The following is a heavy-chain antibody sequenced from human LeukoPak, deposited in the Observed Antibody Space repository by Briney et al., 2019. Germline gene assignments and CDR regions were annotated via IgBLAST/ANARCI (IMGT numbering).Heavy chain of an antibody. J-gene: IGHJ4*02. CDR1: GRTFSSYT. D-gene: IGHD3-10*01. Sequence: TSVKFSSKASGRTFSSYTIRWVRQAPGPGLEWMGRIIPILGIANYAQKFQGRVTITADKSTSTAYMELSSLRSEDTAEYYCARFGDPTSDYWGQGTLVTVSS. V-gene: IGHV1-69*02. CDR2: IIPILGIA. CDR3: ARFGDPTSDY.